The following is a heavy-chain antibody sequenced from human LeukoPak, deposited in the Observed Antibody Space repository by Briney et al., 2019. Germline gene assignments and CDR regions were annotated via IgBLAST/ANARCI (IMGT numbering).Heavy chain of an antibody. J-gene: IGHJ2*01. Sequence: SETLSLTCAVSGGSISSGGYSWSWIRQPPGKGLEWIGYIYHGGSTYYNPSLKSRVTISVDRSKNQFSLKLSSVTAADTAVYYCARVTTVRYWYLDLWGRGTLVTVSS. D-gene: IGHD4-17*01. V-gene: IGHV4-30-2*01. CDR1: GGSISSGGYS. CDR2: IYHGGST. CDR3: ARVTTVRYWYLDL.